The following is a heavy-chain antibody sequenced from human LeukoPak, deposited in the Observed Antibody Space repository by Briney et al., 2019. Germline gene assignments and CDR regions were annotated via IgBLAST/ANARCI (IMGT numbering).Heavy chain of an antibody. CDR1: GYSFTSYW. CDR2: TYPGDSDT. V-gene: IGHV5-51*03. Sequence: GESLKISCKGSGYSFTSYWIGWVRQMPGKGLEWMGITYPGDSDTRYSPSFQGQVTISADKSISTAYLQWSSLKASDTAMYYCARLIGVEMATIGYYFDYWGQGTLVTVSS. D-gene: IGHD5-24*01. J-gene: IGHJ4*02. CDR3: ARLIGVEMATIGYYFDY.